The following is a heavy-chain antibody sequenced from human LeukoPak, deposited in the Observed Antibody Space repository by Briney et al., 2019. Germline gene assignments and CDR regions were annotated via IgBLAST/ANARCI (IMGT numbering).Heavy chain of an antibody. D-gene: IGHD6-19*01. CDR3: ARGSGWFDY. V-gene: IGHV3-53*01. Sequence: GGSLRLSCAASGFTVSNTFMSWVRQAPGKGLEWVSVIYSVGTTYYADSVKGRFTISRDNCKNTLYLQMNSLRAEDTAVYYCARGSGWFDYWGQGTLVTVSS. J-gene: IGHJ4*02. CDR2: IYSVGTT. CDR1: GFTVSNTF.